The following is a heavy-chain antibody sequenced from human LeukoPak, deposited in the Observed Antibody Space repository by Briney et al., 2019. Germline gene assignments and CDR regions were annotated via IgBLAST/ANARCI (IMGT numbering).Heavy chain of an antibody. J-gene: IGHJ4*02. D-gene: IGHD3-10*01. CDR1: GFTFSSYA. V-gene: IGHV3-64*01. CDR3: AKDLRYGSGSYYIDY. Sequence: GGSLRLSCAASGFTFSSYAMHWVRQAPGKGLEYVSAISSNGGSTYYANSVKGRFTISRDNSKNTLYLQMNSLRAEDTAVYYCAKDLRYGSGSYYIDYWGQGTLVTVSS. CDR2: ISSNGGST.